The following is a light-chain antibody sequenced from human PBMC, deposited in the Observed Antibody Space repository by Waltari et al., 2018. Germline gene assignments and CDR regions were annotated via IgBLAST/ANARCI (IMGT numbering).Light chain of an antibody. CDR1: QGISSY. J-gene: IGKJ2*01. Sequence: AIRMTQSPSSFSASTGDRATITCRASQGISSYFAWYQQKPGKAPKLLIYAASTLQSGVPSRFSGSGSGTDFALTISCLQSEDFATYFCQQYYSYPYTFGQGTKLEIK. CDR2: AAS. V-gene: IGKV1-8*01. CDR3: QQYYSYPYT.